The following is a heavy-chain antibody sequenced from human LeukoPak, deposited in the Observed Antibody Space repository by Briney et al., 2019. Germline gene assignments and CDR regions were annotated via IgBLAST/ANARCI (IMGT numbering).Heavy chain of an antibody. V-gene: IGHV4-30-4*01. Sequence: PSETLSLTCTVSGGSISSGDYYWSWIRQPPGKGLEWIGYIYYSGSTYYNPSLKSRVTISVDTSKNQFSLKLSSVTAADTAVYYCARLITPGAFDIWGQGTMVTVSS. D-gene: IGHD2-15*01. J-gene: IGHJ3*02. CDR3: ARLITPGAFDI. CDR1: GGSISSGDYY. CDR2: IYYSGST.